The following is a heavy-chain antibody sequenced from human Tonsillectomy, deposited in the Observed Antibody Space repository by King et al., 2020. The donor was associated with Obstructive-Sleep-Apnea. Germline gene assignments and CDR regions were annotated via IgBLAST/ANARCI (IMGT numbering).Heavy chain of an antibody. CDR2: ISWNSGRI. J-gene: IGHJ4*02. D-gene: IGHD6-19*01. CDR1: GFSFDDYA. Sequence: VQLVESGGGLVQPGRSLRVSCAASGFSFDDYAMHWVRQAPGKGLEWVSGISWNSGRIGYADSVKGRFTISRDNAKNSLYLQMNSLRAEDTALYYCTKDLSSGWYGPVDYWGQGTLVTVSS. V-gene: IGHV3-9*01. CDR3: TKDLSSGWYGPVDY.